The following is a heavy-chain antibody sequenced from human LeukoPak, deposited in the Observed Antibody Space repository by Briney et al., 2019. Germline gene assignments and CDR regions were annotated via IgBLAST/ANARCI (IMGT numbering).Heavy chain of an antibody. J-gene: IGHJ5*02. Sequence: ASVKVSCKASGYTFTSYGIIWVRQAPGQGLEGMGWISAYNGNTNYAQKPQGRVTMTTDTSTSTACMELRSLRSDDTAVSYCARVDGSGPRFDPWGQGTLVTVSS. CDR1: GYTFTSYG. D-gene: IGHD3-3*01. V-gene: IGHV1-18*01. CDR2: ISAYNGNT. CDR3: ARVDGSGPRFDP.